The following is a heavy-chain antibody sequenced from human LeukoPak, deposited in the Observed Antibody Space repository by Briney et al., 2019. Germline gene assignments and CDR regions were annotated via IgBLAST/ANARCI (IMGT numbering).Heavy chain of an antibody. CDR1: GGSFSGYY. CDR2: INHSGST. CDR3: ARDSGGSSWLLPGF. J-gene: IGHJ4*02. D-gene: IGHD6-13*01. V-gene: IGHV4-34*01. Sequence: SETPCLTCAVYGGSFSGYYWSWIRQPPGEELEWIGEINHSGSTNYNPSLKSRVTISVDTSKNQFSLKLSSVTAADTAVYYCARDSGGSSWLLPGFWGQGTLVTVSS.